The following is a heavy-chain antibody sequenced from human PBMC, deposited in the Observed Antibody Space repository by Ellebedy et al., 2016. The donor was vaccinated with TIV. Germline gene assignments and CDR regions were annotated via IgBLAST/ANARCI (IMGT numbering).Heavy chain of an antibody. Sequence: GGSLRLSCAASGFTFDDYAMHWVRQAPGKGLEWVSGISWNSGSIGYADSVKGRFTISRDNAKNSLYLQMNSLRAEDTALYYCAKDIGGSWHDAFDIWGQGTMVTVSS. CDR3: AKDIGGSWHDAFDI. CDR2: ISWNSGSI. J-gene: IGHJ3*02. CDR1: GFTFDDYA. V-gene: IGHV3-9*01. D-gene: IGHD1-26*01.